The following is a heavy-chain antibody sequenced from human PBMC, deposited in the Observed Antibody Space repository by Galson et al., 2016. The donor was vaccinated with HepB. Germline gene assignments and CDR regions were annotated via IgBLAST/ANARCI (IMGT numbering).Heavy chain of an antibody. J-gene: IGHJ6*02. CDR3: ARTPSLEGMDV. D-gene: IGHD1-1*01. CDR1: GGSISSYY. V-gene: IGHV4-59*01. Sequence: SETLSLTCTVSGGSISSYYWSWIRQPPGKGLEWIGYIYYSGSTNYNPPLKSRVTISVDTSKNQFSLKLTSVTTADTAVYYCARTPSLEGMDVWGQGTTVTVSS. CDR2: IYYSGST.